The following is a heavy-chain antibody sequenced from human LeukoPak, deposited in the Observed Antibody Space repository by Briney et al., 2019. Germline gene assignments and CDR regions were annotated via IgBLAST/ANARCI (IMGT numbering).Heavy chain of an antibody. J-gene: IGHJ6*02. CDR1: GYTITSFR. Sequence: ASVKVSCKASGYTITSFRLHWVRQAPGQGLEWIGWVSATDGNTDYLQKFKGRVTMTTDTSTNTAYMELRSLRSDDTAVYYCARTDYSGPYGMDVWGQGTTVTVSS. V-gene: IGHV1-18*01. CDR3: ARTDYSGPYGMDV. D-gene: IGHD4-11*01. CDR2: VSATDGNT.